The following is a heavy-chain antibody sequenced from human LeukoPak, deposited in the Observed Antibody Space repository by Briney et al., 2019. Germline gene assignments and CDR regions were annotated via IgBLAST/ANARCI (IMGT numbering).Heavy chain of an antibody. CDR2: IWYGGSNK. Sequence: GGSLRLSCAASGFTFSSYGMHWVRQAPGKGLEWVAVIWYGGSNKYYADSVKGRFTISRDNSKNTLYLQMNSLRAEDTAVYYCAKQGVSSGSFDYWGQGTLVTVSS. CDR3: AKQGVSSGSFDY. V-gene: IGHV3-30*02. CDR1: GFTFSSYG. D-gene: IGHD1-26*01. J-gene: IGHJ4*02.